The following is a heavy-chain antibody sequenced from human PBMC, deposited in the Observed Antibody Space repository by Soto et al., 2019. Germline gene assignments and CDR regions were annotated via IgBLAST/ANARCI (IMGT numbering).Heavy chain of an antibody. CDR1: GGSVRSDNYY. CDR3: ARAFAGFGAYWYFDL. Sequence: SETLSLTCTVSGGSVRSDNYYWIWIRQPPGKGLECIGYVSYSGSTNYNPSLKSRVTISVDTSKNQFSLKLGSVTAADTAVYYCARAFAGFGAYWYFDLWGRGTLVTVSS. CDR2: VSYSGST. V-gene: IGHV4-61*01. J-gene: IGHJ2*01. D-gene: IGHD3-16*01.